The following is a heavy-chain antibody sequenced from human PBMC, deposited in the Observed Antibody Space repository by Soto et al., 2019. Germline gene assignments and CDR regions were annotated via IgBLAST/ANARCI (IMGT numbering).Heavy chain of an antibody. Sequence: QVQLVQSGAEVKKPGSSVKVSCKASGGTFSSYAISWVRQAPGQGLEWMGGIIPIFGTANYAQKFQGRVTITADESTSTAYMELSSLRSEDTAVYYCARDQILTGYYAYYYYGMDVWGQGTTVTVSS. V-gene: IGHV1-69*01. CDR2: IIPIFGTA. CDR1: GGTFSSYA. CDR3: ARDQILTGYYAYYYYGMDV. D-gene: IGHD3-9*01. J-gene: IGHJ6*02.